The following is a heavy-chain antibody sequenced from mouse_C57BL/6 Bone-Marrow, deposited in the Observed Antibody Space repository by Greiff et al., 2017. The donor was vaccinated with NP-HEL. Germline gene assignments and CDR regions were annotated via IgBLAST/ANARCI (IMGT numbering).Heavy chain of an antibody. J-gene: IGHJ3*01. CDR1: GYTFTSYW. CDR2: IHPNSGST. CDR3: ARKGYYGNYGFAY. V-gene: IGHV1-64*01. Sequence: VQLQQPGAELVKPGASVKLSCKASGYTFTSYWMHWVKQRPGQGLEWIGMIHPNSGSTNYNEKFKSKATLTVDKSSSTAYMQLSSLTSEDSAVYYCARKGYYGNYGFAYWGQGTLVTVSA. D-gene: IGHD2-1*01.